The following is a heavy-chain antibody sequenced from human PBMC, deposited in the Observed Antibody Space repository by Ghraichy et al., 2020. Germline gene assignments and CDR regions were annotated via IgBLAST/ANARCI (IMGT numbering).Heavy chain of an antibody. CDR3: ARVSKGGRLLLGPFGY. CDR2: INPNSGGT. Sequence: ASVKVSCKASGYTFTGYYMHWVRQAPGQGLEWMGWINPNSGGTNYAQKFQGRVTMTRDTSISTAYMELSRLRSDDTAVYYCARVSKGGRLLLGPFGYWGQGTLVTVSS. CDR1: GYTFTGYY. J-gene: IGHJ4*02. D-gene: IGHD1-26*01. V-gene: IGHV1-2*02.